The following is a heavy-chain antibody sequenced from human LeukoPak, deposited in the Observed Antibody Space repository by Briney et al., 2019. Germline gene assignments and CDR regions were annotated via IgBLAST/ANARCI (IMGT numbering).Heavy chain of an antibody. Sequence: PGGSLRLSCAASGFTVSSNYMTWVRQAPGKGLEWVAFIRYDGSNKYYADSVKGRFTISRDNSKNTLYLQMNSLRPDDTAVYYCARDPYSGSYGNNYYYYMDVWGKGTTVTISS. CDR3: ARDPYSGSYGNNYYYYMDV. CDR2: IRYDGSNK. V-gene: IGHV3-30*02. CDR1: GFTVSSNY. D-gene: IGHD5-12*01. J-gene: IGHJ6*03.